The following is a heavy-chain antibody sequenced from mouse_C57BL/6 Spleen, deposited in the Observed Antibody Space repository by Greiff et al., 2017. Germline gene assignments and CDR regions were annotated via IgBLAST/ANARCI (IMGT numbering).Heavy chain of an antibody. D-gene: IGHD2-5*01. CDR2: IDPSDSVT. Sequence: VQLQQPGAELVRPGSSVKLSCKASGYTFTSYWMHWVKQRPIQGLEWIGNIDPSDSVTHYNQKFKDKATLTVDKSSSTAYMQLSSLTSEDSAVYYGARTPPYYSNCYAMDYWGQGTSVTVSS. V-gene: IGHV1-52*01. CDR1: GYTFTSYW. CDR3: ARTPPYYSNCYAMDY. J-gene: IGHJ4*01.